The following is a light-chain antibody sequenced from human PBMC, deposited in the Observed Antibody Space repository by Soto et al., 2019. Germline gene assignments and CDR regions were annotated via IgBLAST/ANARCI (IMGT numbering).Light chain of an antibody. CDR2: RAS. CDR1: QSVSSNY. J-gene: IGKJ2*01. V-gene: IGKV3-20*01. Sequence: EMVLTQSPGTLSLSPGERATLSCRASQSVSSNYLVWDQQKPGHAPRLHIYRASSRANGIPDRCSGSGSGTAFTLPISRLEPEDFAVYYCQHYCSSPLYTFGPGTKLEI. CDR3: QHYCSSPLYT.